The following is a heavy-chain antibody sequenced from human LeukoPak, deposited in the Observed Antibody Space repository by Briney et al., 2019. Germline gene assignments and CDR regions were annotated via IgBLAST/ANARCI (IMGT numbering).Heavy chain of an antibody. CDR1: GFTFSSYT. CDR3: AREFAY. V-gene: IGHV3-30-3*01. Sequence: RSLRLSCAASGFTFSSYTMHWVRQAPGKGLEWVAVISYDGSNKYYADSVKGRFTISRDNSKNTLYLQMNSLRAEDTAVYYCAREFAYWGQGTLVTVSS. J-gene: IGHJ4*02. CDR2: ISYDGSNK.